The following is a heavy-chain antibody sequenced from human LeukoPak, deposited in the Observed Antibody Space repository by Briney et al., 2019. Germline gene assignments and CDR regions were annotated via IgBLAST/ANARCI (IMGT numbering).Heavy chain of an antibody. D-gene: IGHD3-10*01. Sequence: GGSPRLSCAASGFTFSSYAMSWVRQSPGKGLEWFSGISGSSGSTYYADSVKGRFTISRDNSKNTLYLQMNSLRAEDTAVYYCEKFTIPDPYGSESLDTTFPHWGQGNLVTVSP. J-gene: IGHJ1*01. CDR1: GFTFSSYA. CDR3: EKFTIPDPYGSESLDTTFPH. CDR2: ISGSSGST. V-gene: IGHV3-23*01.